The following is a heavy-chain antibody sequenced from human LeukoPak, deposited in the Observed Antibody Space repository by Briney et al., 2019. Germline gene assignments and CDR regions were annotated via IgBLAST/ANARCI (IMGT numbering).Heavy chain of an antibody. CDR1: GYTLTELS. Sequence: ASVKVSCKVSGYTLTELSMHWVRQAPGKGLEWMGGFDPEDGETIYAQKFQGRVTMTEDTSTDTAYMELSSLRSEDTAVYYCATGRDSGWPVDLDYWGRGTLVTVSS. CDR2: FDPEDGET. D-gene: IGHD6-19*01. CDR3: ATGRDSGWPVDLDY. V-gene: IGHV1-24*01. J-gene: IGHJ4*02.